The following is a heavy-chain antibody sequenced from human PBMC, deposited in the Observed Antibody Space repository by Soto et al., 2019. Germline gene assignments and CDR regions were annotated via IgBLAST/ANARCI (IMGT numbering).Heavy chain of an antibody. V-gene: IGHV3-23*02. CDR3: AKGSVMVQIFYCDN. D-gene: IGHD2-21*01. Sequence: GGSLVLPCTTSELSLRGYAGTLVRKSPRKRREWFTGISGTGGRTYDEDSVKGRFTISRDNSKNTLYLQMNSVRAEDTALYYCAKGSVMVQIFYCDNWGQGARVNVS. CDR2: ISGTGGRT. CDR1: ELSLRGYA. J-gene: IGHJ4*02.